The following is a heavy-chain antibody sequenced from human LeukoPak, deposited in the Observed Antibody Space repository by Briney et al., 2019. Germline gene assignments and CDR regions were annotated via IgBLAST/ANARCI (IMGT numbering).Heavy chain of an antibody. Sequence: GGSLRLSCEASGFTFSAYAMTWVRQAPGQGLEWVSSIGSDNKPHYSESVEGRFAISRDNSKSMLFLQLNSLRAEDTALYYCARDLHYYVAMDVRGQGTTVTVSS. CDR3: ARDLHYYVAMDV. CDR1: GFTFSAYA. J-gene: IGHJ6*02. V-gene: IGHV3-23*01. CDR2: IGSDNKP. D-gene: IGHD3-10*02.